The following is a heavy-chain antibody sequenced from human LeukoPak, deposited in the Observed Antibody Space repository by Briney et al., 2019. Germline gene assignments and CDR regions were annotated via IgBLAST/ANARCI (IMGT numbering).Heavy chain of an antibody. V-gene: IGHV3-15*01. J-gene: IGHJ4*02. CDR3: TTDGGH. CDR2: IKSKIDGETT. Sequence: WGSLRLSCAASGLTFTDAWMSRVRQAPGKGLEWVGRIKSKIDGETTDYAAPVKGRFTILRDDSKDTLYLQMNSLKTEDTALYYCTTDGGHWGQGTLVAVSS. D-gene: IGHD3-10*01. CDR1: GLTFTDAW.